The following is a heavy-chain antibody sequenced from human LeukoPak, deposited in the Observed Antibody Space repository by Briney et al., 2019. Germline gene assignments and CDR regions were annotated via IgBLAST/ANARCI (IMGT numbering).Heavy chain of an antibody. CDR2: IIPIFGTA. V-gene: IGHV1-69*06. CDR1: GGTFSSYA. Sequence: ASVKVSCKASGGTFSSYAISWVRQAPGQGLEWMGGIIPIFGTANYAQKFQGRVTITAGKSTSTAYMELSSLRSEDTAVYYCATHCDILTGRFDYWGQGTLVTVSS. J-gene: IGHJ4*02. CDR3: ATHCDILTGRFDY. D-gene: IGHD3-9*01.